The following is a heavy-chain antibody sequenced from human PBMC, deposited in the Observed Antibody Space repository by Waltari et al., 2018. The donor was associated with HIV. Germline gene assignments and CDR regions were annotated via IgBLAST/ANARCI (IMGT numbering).Heavy chain of an antibody. J-gene: IGHJ4*02. V-gene: IGHV3-7*01. D-gene: IGHD3-16*02. CDR1: GFPFRYYW. CDR2: RTGVGKGN. CDR3: ARVQITFAGVIVLASGC. Sequence: EVQLVDSGGGLVQPGGSLRLHCAASGFPFRYYWMSWVRQAPGKGVVWVLNRTGVGKGNYYVDSLMWLFTVSREYAKNSLELQQASLSAEDTAVYCCARVQITFAGVIVLASGCWGQGPLVTVSS.